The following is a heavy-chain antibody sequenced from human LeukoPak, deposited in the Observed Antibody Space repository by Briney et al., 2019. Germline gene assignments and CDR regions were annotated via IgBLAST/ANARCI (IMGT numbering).Heavy chain of an antibody. J-gene: IGHJ1*01. D-gene: IGHD4/OR15-4a*01. V-gene: IGHV3-21*01. Sequence: GGSLRLTCTASGFTFSDYSMNWVRQAPGKGLEWVSSISRRSRHVYYAGSVKGRFTISRDNAKNSLYLQMNSLRAEDMAVYFCVRDLMGSGATTAYLHHWGQGTLVTVSS. CDR1: GFTFSDYS. CDR3: VRDLMGSGATTAYLHH. CDR2: ISRRSRHV.